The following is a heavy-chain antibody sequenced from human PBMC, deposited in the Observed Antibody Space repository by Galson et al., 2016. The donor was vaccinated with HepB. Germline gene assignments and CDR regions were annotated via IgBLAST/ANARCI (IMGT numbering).Heavy chain of an antibody. Sequence: TLSLTCSVSGDSVTSGAYYWSWIRQPPGKGLEWIGYIYDSGTTFYNASLNSRLSISVDTSENQFFLKLSSVTAADTAVYYCADVIRGWSLDYWGQGILVTVSA. J-gene: IGHJ4*02. CDR2: IYDSGTT. D-gene: IGHD6-19*01. V-gene: IGHV4-31*03. CDR1: GDSVTSGAYY. CDR3: ADVIRGWSLDY.